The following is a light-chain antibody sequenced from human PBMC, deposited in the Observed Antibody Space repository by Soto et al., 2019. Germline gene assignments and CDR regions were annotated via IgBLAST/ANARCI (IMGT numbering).Light chain of an antibody. V-gene: IGKV3-20*01. CDR1: QSVSSSY. Sequence: EIVLTQSPGTLSLSPGERATLSCRSSQSVSSSYLAWYQQKPGQAPRLLMFGASTRAAGFPDRFSGSGSGTDFTLTISRLEPEDFAVYYCQQYGSSPRTFGQGTKVDI. J-gene: IGKJ1*01. CDR3: QQYGSSPRT. CDR2: GAS.